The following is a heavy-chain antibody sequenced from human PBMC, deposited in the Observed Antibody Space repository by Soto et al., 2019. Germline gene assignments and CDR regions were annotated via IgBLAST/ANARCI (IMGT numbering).Heavy chain of an antibody. CDR2: IYPGDSDT. D-gene: IGHD6-13*01. CDR3: ARSLAAYYYYMDV. Sequence: GESLKISCKGSGYSFTSYCIGWVRQMPGKGLEWMGIIYPGDSDTRYSPSFQGQVTISADKSISTAYLQWSSLKASDTAMYYCARSLAAYYYYMDVWGKGTTVTVSS. J-gene: IGHJ6*03. CDR1: GYSFTSYC. V-gene: IGHV5-51*01.